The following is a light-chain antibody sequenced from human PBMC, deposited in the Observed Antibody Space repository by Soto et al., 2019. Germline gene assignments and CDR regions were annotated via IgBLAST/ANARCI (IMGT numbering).Light chain of an antibody. V-gene: IGLV3-1*01. CDR1: KLGDKY. CDR2: QDS. J-gene: IGLJ2*01. CDR3: QAWDSNTVV. Sequence: SYELTQPPSVSVSPGQTASITCSGDKLGDKYACWYQQKPGQSPVLVTYQDSKRPSGIPERFSGSNSGNTATLTISGTQAMDEADDYCQAWDSNTVVFGGGTKLTVL.